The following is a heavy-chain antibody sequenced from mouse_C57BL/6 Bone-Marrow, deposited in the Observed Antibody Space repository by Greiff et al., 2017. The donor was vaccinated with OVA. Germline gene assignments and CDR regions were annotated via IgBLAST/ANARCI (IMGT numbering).Heavy chain of an antibody. D-gene: IGHD1-1*01. CDR2: ISSGGDYI. V-gene: IGHV5-9-1*02. CDR3: TREHTTVVAEYFDV. CDR1: GFTFSSYA. J-gene: IGHJ1*03. Sequence: EVKVVESGEGLVKPGGSLKLSCAASGFTFSSYAMSWVRQTPEKRLEWVAYISSGGDYIYYADTVKGRFTISRDNARNTLYLQMSSLKSEDTAMYYCTREHTTVVAEYFDVWGTGTTVTVSS.